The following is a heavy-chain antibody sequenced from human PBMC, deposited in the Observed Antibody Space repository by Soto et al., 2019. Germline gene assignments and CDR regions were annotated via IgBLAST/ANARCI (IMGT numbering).Heavy chain of an antibody. J-gene: IGHJ4*02. CDR2: INAANGNT. CDR3: ARDQRRDYDFWSGYSQGFDY. Sequence: QVHLVQSGAEVKKPGASVKISCKASGYTFTLYVMHWVRQAPGQRLEWMGWINAANGNTKSSQKFQGRVTFTRDTSASTGYMELSTLNSADTAVYYCARDQRRDYDFWSGYSQGFDYWGQGTPVTVSS. V-gene: IGHV1-3*01. CDR1: GYTFTLYV. D-gene: IGHD3-3*01.